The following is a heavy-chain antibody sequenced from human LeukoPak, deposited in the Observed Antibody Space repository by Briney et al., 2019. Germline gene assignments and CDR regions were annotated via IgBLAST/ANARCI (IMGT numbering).Heavy chain of an antibody. CDR2: ISGSGGST. D-gene: IGHD3-10*01. CDR1: GFTFSSYA. Sequence: GGSPRLSCAASGFTFSSYAMSWVRQAPGKGLEWVSAISGSGGSTYYADSVKGRFTISRDNSKNTLYLQMNSLRAEDTAVYYCAKVKTLLLWFGEFLDAFDIWGQGTMVTVSS. V-gene: IGHV3-23*01. J-gene: IGHJ3*02. CDR3: AKVKTLLLWFGEFLDAFDI.